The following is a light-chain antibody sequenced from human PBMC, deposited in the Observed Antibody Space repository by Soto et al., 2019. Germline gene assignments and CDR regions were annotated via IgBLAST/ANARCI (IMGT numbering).Light chain of an antibody. V-gene: IGKV3-20*01. J-gene: IGKJ2*01. Sequence: EIVLTQSPGTLSLSPGERATLSCRASQSVSSSYLAWYQQKPGQAPRLLIYGASTRATGIPDRFSGSGSGTDFTLTISRLEPEDFAVYYCQEYASSGVPYTFGQGTKLEIK. CDR2: GAS. CDR1: QSVSSSY. CDR3: QEYASSGVPYT.